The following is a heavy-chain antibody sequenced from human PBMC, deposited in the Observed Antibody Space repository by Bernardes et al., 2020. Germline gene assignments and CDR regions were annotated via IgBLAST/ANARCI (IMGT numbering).Heavy chain of an antibody. Sequence: GGSLRLSCAASGFTFSSYAMSWVRQAPGKGLEWVSAISGSGGSTYYADSVKGRFTISRDNSKNTLYLQMNSLRAEDTAVYYCAKDLSIFGVVISIDYWGQGTLVTVSS. CDR2: ISGSGGST. J-gene: IGHJ4*02. CDR3: AKDLSIFGVVISIDY. V-gene: IGHV3-23*01. D-gene: IGHD3-3*01. CDR1: GFTFSSYA.